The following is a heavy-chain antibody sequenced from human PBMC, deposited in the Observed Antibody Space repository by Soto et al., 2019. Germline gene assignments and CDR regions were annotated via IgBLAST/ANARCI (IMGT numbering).Heavy chain of an antibody. Sequence: QVPLVQSGAEVKKPGASVKVSCKASGYTFTSYAMHWVRQAPGQRLEWMGWINAGNGNTKYSQKFQDRVTITRDTSASTAYMELSSLRAEDTAVYYCARDASPHRYYDFWSGYYPRSGFDYWGQGTLVTVSS. CDR1: GYTFTSYA. CDR3: ARDASPHRYYDFWSGYYPRSGFDY. D-gene: IGHD3-3*01. CDR2: INAGNGNT. J-gene: IGHJ4*02. V-gene: IGHV1-3*01.